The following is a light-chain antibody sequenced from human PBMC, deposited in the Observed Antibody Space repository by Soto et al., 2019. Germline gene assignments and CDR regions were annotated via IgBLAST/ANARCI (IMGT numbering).Light chain of an antibody. Sequence: QSALTQPASVSGSPGQSITISCSGTSSDFGGYNVVSWYQQHPGKAPKLIIYEGTKRTSGVSNRFSGYKSGNAASLTISGLQTEDEADYYCCSYADTSTFWVVFGGGTKLTVL. CDR1: SSDFGGYNV. V-gene: IGLV2-23*03. CDR2: EGT. CDR3: CSYADTSTFWVV. J-gene: IGLJ3*02.